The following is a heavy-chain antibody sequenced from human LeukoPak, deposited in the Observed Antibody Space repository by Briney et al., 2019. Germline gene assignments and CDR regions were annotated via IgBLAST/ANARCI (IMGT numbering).Heavy chain of an antibody. J-gene: IGHJ4*02. Sequence: GGSLRLSCAASGFTFDDYAMHWVRQAPGKGLEWVSGISWNSGSIGYADSVKGRFTISRDNAKNSLYLQMSSLRAEDTALYYCAKDFSPYSSGWCHWGQGTLVTVSS. V-gene: IGHV3-9*01. CDR3: AKDFSPYSSGWCH. CDR1: GFTFDDYA. D-gene: IGHD6-19*01. CDR2: ISWNSGSI.